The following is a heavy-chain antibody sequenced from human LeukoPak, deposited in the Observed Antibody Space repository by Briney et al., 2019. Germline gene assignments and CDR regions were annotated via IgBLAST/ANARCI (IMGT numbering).Heavy chain of an antibody. CDR1: GHTFSSYN. D-gene: IGHD5-18*01. V-gene: IGHV3-21*01. CDR2: ISSSSSFI. J-gene: IGHJ4*02. CDR3: AMTAGYSYGIYFDY. Sequence: GGSLRLSCAASGHTFSSYNMNWVRQAPGKGLEWVAYISSSSSFIYYADSVKGRFTISRDNDKNSLYLQISSLRAEDTAVYYCAMTAGYSYGIYFDYWGQGTLVTVSS.